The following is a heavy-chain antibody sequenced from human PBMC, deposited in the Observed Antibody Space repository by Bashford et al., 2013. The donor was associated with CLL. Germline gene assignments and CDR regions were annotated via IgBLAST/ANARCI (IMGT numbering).Heavy chain of an antibody. CDR1: GFTFTTYS. Sequence: GVLRLSCTASGFTFTTYSMNWVRQAPGKGLEWVSSISSSSSIYYADSVRGRFTISRDNAKNSLYLQMNSLRAEDTAVYYCASDRNGMDVWGQGTTVTVS. CDR2: ISSSSSI. V-gene: IGHV3-21*01. J-gene: IGHJ6*02. CDR3: ASDRNGMDV.